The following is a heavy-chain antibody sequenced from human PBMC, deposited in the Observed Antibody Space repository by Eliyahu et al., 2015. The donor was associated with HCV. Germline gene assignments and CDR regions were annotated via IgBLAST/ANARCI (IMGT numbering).Heavy chain of an antibody. Sequence: QVQLQESGPGLVKPSETLSLTCTVSGGSVSSGSYYWSWIRQPPGKGLEWIGYIYYSGSTNYNPSLKSRVTISVDTSKNQFSLKLSSVTAADTAVYYCARGGTTVVTPGWFDPWGQGTLVTVSS. D-gene: IGHD4-23*01. V-gene: IGHV4-61*01. CDR3: ARGGTTVVTPGWFDP. CDR1: GGSVSSGSYY. J-gene: IGHJ5*02. CDR2: IYYSGST.